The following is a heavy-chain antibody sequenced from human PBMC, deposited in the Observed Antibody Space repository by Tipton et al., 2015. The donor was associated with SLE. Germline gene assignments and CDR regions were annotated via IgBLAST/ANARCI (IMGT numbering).Heavy chain of an antibody. CDR3: ARGGILTGPFDY. D-gene: IGHD3-9*01. CDR2: IYYSGST. CDR1: GGSISSHY. V-gene: IGHV4-31*03. Sequence: TLSPTCTVSGGSISSHYWNWIRQHPGKGLEWIGYIYYSGSTYYNPSLKSRVTISVDMSKNQFSLKLSSVTAADTAVYYCARGGILTGPFDYWGQGTLVTVSS. J-gene: IGHJ4*02.